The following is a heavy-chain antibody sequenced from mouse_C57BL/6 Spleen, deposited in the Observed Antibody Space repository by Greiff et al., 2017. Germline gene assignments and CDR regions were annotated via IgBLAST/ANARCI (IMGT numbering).Heavy chain of an antibody. J-gene: IGHJ1*03. V-gene: IGHV5-16*01. Sequence: EVKLEESEGGLVQPGSSMKLSCTASGFTFSDYYMAWVRQVPEKGLEWVANINYDGSSTYYLDSLKSRFIISRDNAKNILYLQMSSLKSEDTATYYCARAYDGYPWYFDVWGTGTTVTVSS. CDR2: INYDGSST. D-gene: IGHD2-3*01. CDR1: GFTFSDYY. CDR3: ARAYDGYPWYFDV.